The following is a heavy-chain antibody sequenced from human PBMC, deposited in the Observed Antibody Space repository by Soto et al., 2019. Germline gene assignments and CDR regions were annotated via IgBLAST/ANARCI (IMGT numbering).Heavy chain of an antibody. Sequence: ESGGDLVQPGGSLRLSCAASGFTLGAYWMTWVRQAPGKGLEWVANINRDGSKKSYLDSVRGRFTISRDNVGNSLYLQMDSLRADDTALYYCARDVSPGSSSLYLDAFDIWGQGTMVTVSS. CDR3: ARDVSPGSSSLYLDAFDI. V-gene: IGHV3-7*05. J-gene: IGHJ3*02. CDR2: INRDGSKK. D-gene: IGHD6-13*01. CDR1: GFTLGAYW.